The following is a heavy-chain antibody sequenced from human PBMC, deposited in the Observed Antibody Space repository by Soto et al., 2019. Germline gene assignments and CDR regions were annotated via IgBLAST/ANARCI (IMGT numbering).Heavy chain of an antibody. CDR3: ASRDGDYMGLDY. Sequence: QVQLQESGPGLVKPSETLSLTCTVSGGAISPYYWSWIRQPPGKGLEWIGCIYDSGSTNYNPSLKSRVTISVDRSRNHFSLRLSSVTAADAAVYSCASRDGDYMGLDYWGQGALVTVSS. CDR2: IYDSGST. D-gene: IGHD4-17*01. J-gene: IGHJ4*02. CDR1: GGAISPYY. V-gene: IGHV4-59*08.